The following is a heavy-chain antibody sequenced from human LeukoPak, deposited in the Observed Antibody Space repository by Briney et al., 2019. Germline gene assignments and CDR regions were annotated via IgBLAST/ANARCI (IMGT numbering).Heavy chain of an antibody. CDR1: GGSISTSSYF. J-gene: IGHJ5*02. V-gene: IGHV4-39*01. Sequence: SETLSLTCTVSGGSISTSSYFWGWIRQPPGKGLEWIGNIYYSGSTYYNPSLKSRVTISVDTSENEFSLKLPSVAAADTAVYYCARAGYTNGPAGPWGQGTLVNVSS. CDR2: IYYSGST. CDR3: ARAGYTNGPAGP. D-gene: IGHD6-19*01.